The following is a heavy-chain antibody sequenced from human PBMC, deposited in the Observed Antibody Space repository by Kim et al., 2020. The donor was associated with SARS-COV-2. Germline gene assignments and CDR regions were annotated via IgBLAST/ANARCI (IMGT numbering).Heavy chain of an antibody. CDR2: INAGNGNT. V-gene: IGHV1-3*01. J-gene: IGHJ5*02. CDR3: ARDYDSSGYSGWFDP. CDR1: GYTFTSYA. D-gene: IGHD3-22*01. Sequence: ASVKVSCKASGYTFTSYAMHWVRQAPGQRLEWMGWINAGNGNTKYSQKFQGRVTITRDTSASTAYMELSSLRSEDTAVYYCARDYDSSGYSGWFDPWGQGTLVTVSS.